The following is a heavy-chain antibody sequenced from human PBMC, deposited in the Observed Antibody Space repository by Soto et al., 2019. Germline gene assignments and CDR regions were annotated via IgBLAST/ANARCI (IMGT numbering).Heavy chain of an antibody. V-gene: IGHV4-39*01. J-gene: IGHJ4*02. CDR1: GGSISSSSYY. CDR3: ASRSRLWFGESSPFDY. Sequence: SETLSLTCTVSGGSISSSSYYWGWIRQPPGKGLEWIGGIYYSGGTYYNPSLKIRVTISVDTSKNQFSLKLSSVTAADTAVYYCASRSRLWFGESSPFDYWGQGTLVTVSS. D-gene: IGHD3-10*01. CDR2: IYYSGGT.